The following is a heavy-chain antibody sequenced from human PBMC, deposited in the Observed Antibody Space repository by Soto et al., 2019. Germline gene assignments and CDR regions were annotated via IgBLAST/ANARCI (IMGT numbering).Heavy chain of an antibody. Sequence: QVQLVQSGAEVKKPGSSVKVSCKASGGTFSSYAISWVRQAPGQGLEWMGGIIPIFGTANYAHKFQGRVTITADNSTSTAYMELSSLRSEDTAVYYCARDLSGDWNPPSYCDYWGQGTLVTVSS. J-gene: IGHJ4*02. CDR1: GGTFSSYA. CDR3: ARDLSGDWNPPSYCDY. CDR2: IIPIFGTA. D-gene: IGHD1-1*01. V-gene: IGHV1-69*06.